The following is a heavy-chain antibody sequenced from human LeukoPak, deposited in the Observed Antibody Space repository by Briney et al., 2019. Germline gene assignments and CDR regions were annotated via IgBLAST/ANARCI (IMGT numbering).Heavy chain of an antibody. V-gene: IGHV4-59*08. Sequence: PSETLSLTCAVSGGSISSHYWSWIRQPPGKGLEWIGFIYYSGTTKYNPSLKSRVTISADTSKNQFSLKLSSVTAADTAVYYCARQADDSGSSLVYFDYWGQGTLVTVSS. CDR1: GGSISSHY. CDR2: IYYSGTT. CDR3: ARQADDSGSSLVYFDY. D-gene: IGHD6-6*01. J-gene: IGHJ4*02.